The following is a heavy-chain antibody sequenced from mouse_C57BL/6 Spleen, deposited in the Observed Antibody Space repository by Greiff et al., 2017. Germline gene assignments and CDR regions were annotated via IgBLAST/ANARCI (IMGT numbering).Heavy chain of an antibody. CDR2: IHPSDSDT. J-gene: IGHJ1*03. D-gene: IGHD2-2*01. V-gene: IGHV1-74*01. CDR3: AMSGYDGYIDV. CDR1: GYSFTSYW. Sequence: QVQLQQPGAELVKPGASVKVSCKASGYSFTSYWMHWVKQRPGQGLEWIGRIHPSDSDTNYNQMFKGKATLTVDKSSSTAYMQLSSLKSEDTAVYYCAMSGYDGYIDVWGTGTTVTVSS.